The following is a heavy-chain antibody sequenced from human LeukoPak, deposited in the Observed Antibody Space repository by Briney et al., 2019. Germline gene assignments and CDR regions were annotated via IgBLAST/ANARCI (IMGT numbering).Heavy chain of an antibody. CDR2: ITPSDGDT. CDR3: ANMIVVVGAFDI. J-gene: IGHJ3*02. D-gene: IGHD3-22*01. V-gene: IGHV1-46*01. Sequence: ASVKVSCKASGYAFSNYYMHRVRQAPGQGLQWMGAITPSDGDTNYAQQFQGRVTMTRDTSTFTFYMELSSLRSEDTAVYYCANMIVVVGAFDIWGQGTMVTVSS. CDR1: GYAFSNYY.